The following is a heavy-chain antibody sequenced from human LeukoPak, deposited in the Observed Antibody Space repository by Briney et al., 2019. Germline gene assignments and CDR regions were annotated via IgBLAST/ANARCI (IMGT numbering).Heavy chain of an antibody. CDR2: IYHSGST. CDR3: AREAPYDFWSCYYKGGRGDFDP. J-gene: IGHJ5*02. Sequence: SETLSLTCNVSGYSISSGYYWGCIRPPPGKGLEWIGSIYHSGSTYYNPSLKSRVTISVDTSKTQFSLKLSPVTAADTTVYYCAREAPYDFWSCYYKGGRGDFDPWGQGTLVTVSS. V-gene: IGHV4-38-2*02. D-gene: IGHD3-3*01. CDR1: GYSISSGYY.